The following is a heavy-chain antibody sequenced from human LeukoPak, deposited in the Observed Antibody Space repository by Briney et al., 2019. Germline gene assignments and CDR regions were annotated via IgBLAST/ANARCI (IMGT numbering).Heavy chain of an antibody. V-gene: IGHV4-59*11. CDR3: ARDDNADFGVFDY. CDR2: IYNYGST. CDR1: GGSISSHY. Sequence: SETLSLTCTVSGGSISSHYWNWIRQPPGKGLEWVGCIYNYGSTNYNPALKSRFSISVDTSKTQFSLTLNSVTAADTAVYYCARDDNADFGVFDYWGQGILVTVSS. J-gene: IGHJ4*02. D-gene: IGHD4-17*01.